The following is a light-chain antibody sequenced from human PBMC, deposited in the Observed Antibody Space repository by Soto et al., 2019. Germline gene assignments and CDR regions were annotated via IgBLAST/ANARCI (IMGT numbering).Light chain of an antibody. CDR2: AAS. CDR3: QPRSNWPPKIT. J-gene: IGKJ5*01. V-gene: IGKV3-11*01. CDR1: QGVSIY. Sequence: EIVVSQSPATVSLTPGEIATLSCRASQGVSIYLAWYQQKPGQAPRLLIYAASNRATGIPARFSGSGSGTDFTLTISSLEPEDFAVYYCQPRSNWPPKITFGQRTLLEIK.